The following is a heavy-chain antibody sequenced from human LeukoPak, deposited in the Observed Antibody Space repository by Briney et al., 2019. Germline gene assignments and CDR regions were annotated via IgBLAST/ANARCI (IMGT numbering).Heavy chain of an antibody. CDR3: ATQYEPGQGWFDP. Sequence: ASVKVSCKASGYTFTGYYMHWVRQAPGQGLEWMGWINPNSGGTNYAQKFQGRVTVTRDTSISTAYMELSRLRSDDTAVYYCATQYEPGQGWFDPWGQGTLVTVSS. CDR1: GYTFTGYY. CDR2: INPNSGGT. D-gene: IGHD1-14*01. J-gene: IGHJ5*02. V-gene: IGHV1-2*02.